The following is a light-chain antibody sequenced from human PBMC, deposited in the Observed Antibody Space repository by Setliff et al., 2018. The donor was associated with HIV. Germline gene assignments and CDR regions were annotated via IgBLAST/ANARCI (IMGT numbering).Light chain of an antibody. V-gene: IGLV2-14*01. J-gene: IGLJ1*01. CDR1: SSDVGGYNY. CDR2: EVS. Sequence: QSALTQPASVSGSPGQSITISCTGTSSDVGGYNYVSWYQQHPGKAPKLMIYEVSNRPSWISNRFSGSKSGNTASLTISGLQAEDEADYYCFSYAGDSTYIFGTGTKVTVL. CDR3: FSYAGDSTYI.